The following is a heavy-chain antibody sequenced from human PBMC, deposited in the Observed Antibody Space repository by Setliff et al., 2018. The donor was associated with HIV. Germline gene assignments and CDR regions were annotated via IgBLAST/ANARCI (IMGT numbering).Heavy chain of an antibody. Sequence: LSLTCSVSGYFISNGYYWGWIRQPPGRGLAWVGTIYQNGNTYYSPSLESRVSVSMDMSRNQFSVKLNSATAADTAVYYCARQAWHYDRDGYFIDYWGRGKLVTVSS. V-gene: IGHV4-38-2*02. CDR2: IYQNGNT. D-gene: IGHD3-22*01. J-gene: IGHJ4*02. CDR3: ARQAWHYDRDGYFIDY. CDR1: GYFISNGYY.